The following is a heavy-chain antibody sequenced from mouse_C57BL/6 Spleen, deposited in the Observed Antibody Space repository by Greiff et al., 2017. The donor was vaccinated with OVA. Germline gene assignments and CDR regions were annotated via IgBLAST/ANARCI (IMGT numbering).Heavy chain of an antibody. Sequence: VQLQESGPELVKPGASVKISCKASGYAFSSSWMNWVKQRPGKGLEWIGRIYPGDGDTNYNGKFKGKATLTADKSSSTAYMQLSSLTSEDSAVYFCARSGYRNWVFAYWGQGTLVTVSA. D-gene: IGHD4-1*02. CDR1: GYAFSSSW. CDR3: ARSGYRNWVFAY. CDR2: IYPGDGDT. J-gene: IGHJ3*01. V-gene: IGHV1-82*01.